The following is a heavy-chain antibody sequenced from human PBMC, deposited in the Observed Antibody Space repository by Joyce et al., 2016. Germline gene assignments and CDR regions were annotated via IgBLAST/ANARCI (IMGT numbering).Heavy chain of an antibody. J-gene: IGHJ3*01. Sequence: EVQLVESGGGLVQPGGSLRLSCAASGFTFSGNSMGWLRQAPGGGLGWVANIKHDGSAVYYLDSVKGRFTVSRDNARSLVHLQMVSLRVEDTALYYCARGKAFDVWGQGTMVTVSS. CDR1: GFTFSGNS. V-gene: IGHV3-7*01. CDR2: IKHDGSAV. CDR3: ARGKAFDV.